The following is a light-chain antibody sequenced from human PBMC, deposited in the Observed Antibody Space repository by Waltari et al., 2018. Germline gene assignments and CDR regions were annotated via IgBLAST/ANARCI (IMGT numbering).Light chain of an antibody. CDR3: QQYNSYSPWT. CDR2: KAS. CDR1: HSISSW. Sequence: DIQMTQSPSTLSASVGDRVTITCRASHSISSWLAWYQQKPGKAPKPLIYKASSLESGVPSRFSGSGSGTEFTLTISSLQPDDFATYYCQQYNSYSPWTFGQGTKVEIK. J-gene: IGKJ1*01. V-gene: IGKV1-5*03.